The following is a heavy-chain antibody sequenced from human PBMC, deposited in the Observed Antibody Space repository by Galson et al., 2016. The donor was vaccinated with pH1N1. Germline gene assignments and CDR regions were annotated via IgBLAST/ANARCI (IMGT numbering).Heavy chain of an antibody. Sequence: SLRLSCAASGFTLSDYYMNWIRETPERGLEWLSSIGSSGHVAYAASVKGRFTISRDNAHNSLLLQMDSLRVADTALYYFAREWGRRAAGPLDSWGQGALVIVSS. CDR1: GFTLSDYY. J-gene: IGHJ4*02. CDR2: IGSSGHV. CDR3: AREWGRRAAGPLDS. V-gene: IGHV3-11*01. D-gene: IGHD6-13*01.